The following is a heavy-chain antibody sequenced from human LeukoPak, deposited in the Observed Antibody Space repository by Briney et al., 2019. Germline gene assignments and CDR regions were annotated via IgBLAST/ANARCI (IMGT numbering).Heavy chain of an antibody. V-gene: IGHV3-33*01. CDR3: ARPPGPYGSGSSWYFDL. J-gene: IGHJ2*01. CDR2: IWYDGSNK. Sequence: GGSLRLSCAASGFTFSSYGMHWVRQAPGKGPEWVAVIWYDGSNKYYADSVKGRFTISRDNSKNTLYLQMNSLRAEDTAVYYCARPPGPYGSGSSWYFDLWGRGTLVTVSS. CDR1: GFTFSSYG. D-gene: IGHD3-10*01.